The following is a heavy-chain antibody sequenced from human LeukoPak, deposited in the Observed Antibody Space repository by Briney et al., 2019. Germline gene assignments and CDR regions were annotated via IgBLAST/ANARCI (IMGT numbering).Heavy chain of an antibody. V-gene: IGHV4-39*01. CDR3: ARVRRGPGDPSYYYYYMDV. D-gene: IGHD3-10*01. CDR1: GGSISSYSYY. Sequence: SETLSLTCTVSGGSISSYSYYWGWIRQPPGKGLEWIGSKYYSGTTYYNPSLKSRVTISVDTSKNQFSLKLSSVTAADTAVYYCARVRRGPGDPSYYYYYMDVWGKGTTVTISS. CDR2: KYYSGTT. J-gene: IGHJ6*03.